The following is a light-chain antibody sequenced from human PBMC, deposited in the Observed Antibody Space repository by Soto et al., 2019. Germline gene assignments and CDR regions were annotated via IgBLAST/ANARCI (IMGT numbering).Light chain of an antibody. CDR1: LSVGKNY. CDR3: QQYGSSPPLT. V-gene: IGKV3-20*01. J-gene: IGKJ4*01. Sequence: EIVLTQSPGTLSLSPGEGATLSCRASLSVGKNYLAWYQQKSGQAPRLLIHGASNRATGIPERFSGSGSGTDFTLTISRLEPEDFVAYYCQQYGSSPPLTFGGGTKVEIK. CDR2: GAS.